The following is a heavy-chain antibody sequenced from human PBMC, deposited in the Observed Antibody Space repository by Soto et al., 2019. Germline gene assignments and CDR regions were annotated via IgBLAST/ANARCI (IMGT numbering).Heavy chain of an antibody. J-gene: IGHJ4*02. CDR3: ARRGWLVRFDY. CDR1: GGSISSSSYY. Sequence: SETLSLTCTVSGGSISSSSYYWGWIRQPPGKGLEWIGSIYYSGSTYYNPSLKSRVTISVDTSKNQFSLKLSSVTAADTAVYYCARRGWLVRFDYWGQGTLVTVSS. V-gene: IGHV4-39*01. D-gene: IGHD6-19*01. CDR2: IYYSGST.